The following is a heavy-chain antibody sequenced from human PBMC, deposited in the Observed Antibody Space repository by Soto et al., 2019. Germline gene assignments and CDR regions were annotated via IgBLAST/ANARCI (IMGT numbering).Heavy chain of an antibody. Sequence: GPEVKKPAASVRVSCKASGYTFTSYGIVWVRQAPGQGLEWMGWISPYIGETRSAEKFQDRVTLTTDTSTNTAYMDLRSLTSDDTAVYFCARGPVAGSDFWGQGTLVTVSS. J-gene: IGHJ4*02. D-gene: IGHD6-19*01. V-gene: IGHV1-18*01. CDR1: GYTFTSYG. CDR3: ARGPVAGSDF. CDR2: ISPYIGET.